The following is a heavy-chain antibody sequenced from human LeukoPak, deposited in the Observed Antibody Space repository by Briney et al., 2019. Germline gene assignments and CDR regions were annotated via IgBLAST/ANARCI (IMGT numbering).Heavy chain of an antibody. CDR2: IYTSGST. D-gene: IGHD4-17*01. CDR1: GGSIRSSH. Sequence: KPSETLSLTRTVSGGSIRSSHWSWIRQPAGKGLEWIGRIYTSGSTNYNPSLKSRVTMSVDTSKNQFSLKLRSVTAADTAVYYCAREGGDYASWDYWGQGTLVTVSS. CDR3: AREGGDYASWDY. V-gene: IGHV4-4*07. J-gene: IGHJ4*02.